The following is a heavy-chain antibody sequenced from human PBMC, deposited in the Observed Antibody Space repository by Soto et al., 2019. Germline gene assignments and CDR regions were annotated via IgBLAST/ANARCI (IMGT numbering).Heavy chain of an antibody. J-gene: IGHJ4*02. CDR3: ARGLTVSYFDY. Sequence: KPSETLSLTCAVYGGSFSGYYWSWIRQPPGKGLEWIGEINHSGSTNYNPSLKNRVTISVDTSKNQFSLKLSSVTAADTAVYYCARGLTVSYFDYWGQGTLVTVSS. CDR1: GGSFSGYY. CDR2: INHSGST. V-gene: IGHV4-34*01. D-gene: IGHD4-17*01.